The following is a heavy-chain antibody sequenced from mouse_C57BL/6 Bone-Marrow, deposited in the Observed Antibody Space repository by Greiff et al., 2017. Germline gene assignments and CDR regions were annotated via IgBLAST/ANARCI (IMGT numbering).Heavy chain of an antibody. CDR3: LLWPPVAY. J-gene: IGHJ3*01. CDR2: IYPETGGT. Sequence: QVQLQQPGAELVKPGASVKMSCKASGYTFTSYWITWVKQRPGQGLEWIGDIYPETGGTAYNQKFKGKAILTADKSSSTAYMELRSLTSEDSAVYYCLLWPPVAYWGQGTLVTVSA. V-gene: IGHV1-55*01. CDR1: GYTFTSYW. D-gene: IGHD2-1*01.